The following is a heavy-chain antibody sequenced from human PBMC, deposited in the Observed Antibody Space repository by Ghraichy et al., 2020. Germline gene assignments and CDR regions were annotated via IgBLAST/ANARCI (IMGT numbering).Heavy chain of an antibody. J-gene: IGHJ4*02. CDR1: GGSISSYY. CDR2: IYTSGST. D-gene: IGHD5-24*01. V-gene: IGHV4-4*09. Sequence: SETLSLTCTVSGGSISSYYWSWIRQPPGKGLEWIGYIYTSGSTNYNPSLKSRVTISVDTSKNQFSLKLSSVTAADTAVYYCARMGEVEMATHYGFDYWGQGTRVTVSS. CDR3: ARMGEVEMATHYGFDY.